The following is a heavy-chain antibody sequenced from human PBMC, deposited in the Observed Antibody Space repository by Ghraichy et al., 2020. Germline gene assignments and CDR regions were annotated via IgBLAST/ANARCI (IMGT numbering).Heavy chain of an antibody. CDR1: GGTFSSYA. Sequence: SVKVSCKASGGTFSSYAISWVRQAPGQGLEWMGGIIPIFGTANYAQKFQGRVTITADESTSTAYMELSSLRSEDTAVYYCARDTPSTVTTPYFDYWGQGTLVTVSS. CDR3: ARDTPSTVTTPYFDY. V-gene: IGHV1-69*13. D-gene: IGHD4-17*01. J-gene: IGHJ4*02. CDR2: IIPIFGTA.